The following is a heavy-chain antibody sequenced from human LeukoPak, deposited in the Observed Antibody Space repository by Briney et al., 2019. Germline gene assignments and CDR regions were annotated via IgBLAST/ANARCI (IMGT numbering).Heavy chain of an antibody. Sequence: SKTLSLTCAVYGGSFNDYYWSWIRQPPGKGLEWIGYIYYSGSTNYNPSLKSRVTISVDTSKNQFSLKLSSVTAADTAVYYCARVAEIEMATILGAFDIWGQGTMVTVSS. CDR2: IYYSGST. J-gene: IGHJ3*02. CDR1: GGSFNDYY. V-gene: IGHV4-59*01. CDR3: ARVAEIEMATILGAFDI. D-gene: IGHD5-24*01.